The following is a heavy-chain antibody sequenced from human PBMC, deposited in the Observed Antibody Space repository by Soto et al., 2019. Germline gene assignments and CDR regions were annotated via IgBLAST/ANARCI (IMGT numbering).Heavy chain of an antibody. CDR3: ARGRRGILTGPIFDP. J-gene: IGHJ5*02. Sequence: QVQLQQWGAGLLKPSETLSLTCAVYGGSFSGYYWSWIRQPPGKGLEWIGEINHSGSTNYNPSLKSRVTISVDTSKNQFSLKLSSVTAADTAVYYCARGRRGILTGPIFDPWGQGTLVTVSS. D-gene: IGHD3-9*01. V-gene: IGHV4-34*01. CDR2: INHSGST. CDR1: GGSFSGYY.